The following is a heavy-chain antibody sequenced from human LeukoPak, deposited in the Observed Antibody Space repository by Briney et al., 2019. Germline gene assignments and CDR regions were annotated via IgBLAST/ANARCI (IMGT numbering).Heavy chain of an antibody. D-gene: IGHD4-11*01. CDR3: AKGGLYSSYYFDY. V-gene: IGHV3-9*01. J-gene: IGHJ4*02. Sequence: GGSLRLSCAASGFTFDDYAMHWVRQAPGKGLEWVSGISWNSGSIGYADSVKGRFTISRDNAKNSLYLQMNSLRAEDTALYYCAKGGLYSSYYFDYWGQGTLSPSPQ. CDR2: ISWNSGSI. CDR1: GFTFDDYA.